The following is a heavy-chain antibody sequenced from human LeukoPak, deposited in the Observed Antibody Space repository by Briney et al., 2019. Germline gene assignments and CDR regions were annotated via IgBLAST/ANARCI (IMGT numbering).Heavy chain of an antibody. J-gene: IGHJ4*02. CDR1: GFTFGDYA. V-gene: IGHV3-49*04. CDR2: IRSKAYGGTT. Sequence: GGSLRLSCTASGFTFGDYAMSWVRQAPGKGLEWVGFIRSKAYGGTTEYAASVKGRFTISRDDSKSIAYLQMNSLKTEDTAVYYCTRAPNFHYLVYWGQGTLVTVSS. D-gene: IGHD4/OR15-4a*01. CDR3: TRAPNFHYLVY.